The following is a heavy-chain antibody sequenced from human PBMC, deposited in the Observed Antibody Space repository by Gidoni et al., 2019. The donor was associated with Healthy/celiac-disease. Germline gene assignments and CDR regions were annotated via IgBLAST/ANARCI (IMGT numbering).Heavy chain of an antibody. CDR3: AREGGDIVVVPAATTLDYYYYYMDV. CDR2: IIPIFGTA. D-gene: IGHD2-2*01. CDR1: GGTFSSYA. J-gene: IGHJ6*03. V-gene: IGHV1-69*01. Sequence: QVQLVQSGAEVKKPGSSVKVSCKASGGTFSSYAISWVRQAPGQGLEWMGGIIPIFGTANYAQKFQGRVTITADESTSTAYMELSSLRSEDTAVYYCAREGGDIVVVPAATTLDYYYYYMDVWGKGTTVTVSS.